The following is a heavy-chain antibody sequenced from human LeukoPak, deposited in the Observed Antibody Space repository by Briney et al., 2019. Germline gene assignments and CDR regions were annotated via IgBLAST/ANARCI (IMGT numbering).Heavy chain of an antibody. CDR1: GYTSTNYG. V-gene: IGHV1-69*06. CDR3: ASGRTDIVVVPATLRNYYFDY. CDR2: IMPISGTA. Sequence: ASVKVSCKASGYTSTNYGISWVRQAPGQGLEWMGGIMPISGTASYAQKFQGRVTITADKPTNTAYMELSSLRSEDTAVYYCASGRTDIVVVPATLRNYYFDYWGQGTLVTVSS. D-gene: IGHD2-2*01. J-gene: IGHJ4*02.